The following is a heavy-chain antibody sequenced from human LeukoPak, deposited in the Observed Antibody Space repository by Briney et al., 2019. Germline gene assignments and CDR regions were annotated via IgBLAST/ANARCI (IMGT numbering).Heavy chain of an antibody. V-gene: IGHV3-33*01. Sequence: GGSLRLSCAASGFTFSSYGMHWVRQAPGKGLEWVADIWSDGKNEHFADSVKGRFTISRDNSKNTMYLQINSLRAEDTAVYYCARDRHCANGVCHSPPGMDVWGQGTTVTVSS. D-gene: IGHD2-8*01. CDR2: IWSDGKNE. CDR3: ARDRHCANGVCHSPPGMDV. J-gene: IGHJ6*02. CDR1: GFTFSSYG.